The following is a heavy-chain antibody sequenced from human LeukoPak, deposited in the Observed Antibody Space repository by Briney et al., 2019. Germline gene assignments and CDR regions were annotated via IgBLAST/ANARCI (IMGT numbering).Heavy chain of an antibody. D-gene: IGHD2-21*02. J-gene: IGHJ6*02. CDR1: GFTFDDYA. Sequence: GGSLRLSCAASGFTFDDYAMHWVRQAPGKGLEWVSGISWNSGSIGYADSVKGRFTISRDNAKNSLYLQMNSLRAEDTALYYCAKDRCGGDCYSGLYYYYYGMDVWGLGTTVTVSS. V-gene: IGHV3-9*01. CDR2: ISWNSGSI. CDR3: AKDRCGGDCYSGLYYYYYGMDV.